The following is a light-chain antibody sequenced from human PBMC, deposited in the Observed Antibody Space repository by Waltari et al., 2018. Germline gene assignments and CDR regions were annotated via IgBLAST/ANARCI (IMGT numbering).Light chain of an antibody. J-gene: IGKJ1*01. CDR2: AAS. V-gene: IGKV1-9*01. CDR3: QLLNSAQWT. Sequence: IQLTPSPSSLSESVADRVNITCRASQGISDYLAWYQQKPGKAPKLLIYAASTLQSGVPSRFSGSGSGTDFTLTISSLQPEDFATYYCQLLNSAQWTFGQGTKVEIK. CDR1: QGISDY.